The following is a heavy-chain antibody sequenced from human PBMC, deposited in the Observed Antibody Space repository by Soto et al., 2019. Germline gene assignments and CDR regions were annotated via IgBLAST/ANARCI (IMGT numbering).Heavy chain of an antibody. CDR1: GGSISSYY. D-gene: IGHD6-13*01. CDR3: ARSALAAAGTVAFDI. Sequence: PSETLSLTCTVSGGSISSYYWSWIRQPPGKGLEWIGYIYYSGSTNYNPSLKGRVTISVDTSKNQFSLKLSSVTAADTAVYYCARSALAAAGTVAFDIWGQGTMVTVSS. V-gene: IGHV4-59*01. CDR2: IYYSGST. J-gene: IGHJ3*02.